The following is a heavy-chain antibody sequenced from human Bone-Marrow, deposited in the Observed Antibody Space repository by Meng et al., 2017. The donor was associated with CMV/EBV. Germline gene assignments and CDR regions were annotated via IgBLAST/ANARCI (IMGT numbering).Heavy chain of an antibody. CDR3: ARDHLEGYGVVPALDAFDI. CDR1: FTSYG. D-gene: IGHD2-2*01. J-gene: IGHJ3*02. V-gene: IGHV1-18*01. Sequence: FTSYGISWVRQAPGQGLEWMGWISAYNGNTNYAQKLQGRVTMTTDTSTSTAYMELRSLRSDDTAVYYCARDHLEGYGVVPALDAFDIWGQGTMVTVSS. CDR2: ISAYNGNT.